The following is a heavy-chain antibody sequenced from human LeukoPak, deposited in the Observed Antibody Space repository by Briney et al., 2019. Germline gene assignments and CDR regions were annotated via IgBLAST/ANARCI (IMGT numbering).Heavy chain of an antibody. D-gene: IGHD6-6*01. V-gene: IGHV4-39*01. J-gene: IGHJ4*02. Sequence: SETLSPTCTVSGGSISSSSYYWGWIRQPPGKGLEWIGSIYYSGSTYYNPSLKSRVTISVDTSKNQFSLKLSSVTAADTAVYYCARRGSSSSFDYWGQGTLVTVSS. CDR3: ARRGSSSSFDY. CDR2: IYYSGST. CDR1: GGSISSSSYY.